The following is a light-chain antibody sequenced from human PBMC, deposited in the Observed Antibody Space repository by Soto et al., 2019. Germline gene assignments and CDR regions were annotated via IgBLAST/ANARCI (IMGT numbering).Light chain of an antibody. CDR2: DVS. CDR1: SSDVGNYNY. J-gene: IGLJ1*01. CDR3: SSYTSSRTLV. Sequence: QPASVSGSPGQSITISCTGTSSDVGNYNYVSWYQQHPGKAPKLMIYDVSNRPSGVSNRFSGSKSGNTASLTISGLQAEDEADYYCSSYTSSRTLVFGTGTKLTVL. V-gene: IGLV2-14*01.